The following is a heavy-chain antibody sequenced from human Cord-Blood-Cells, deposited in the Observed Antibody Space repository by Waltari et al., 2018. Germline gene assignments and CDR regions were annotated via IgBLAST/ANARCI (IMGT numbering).Heavy chain of an antibody. CDR2: ISGSGCST. Sequence: EVQLLESGGGLVQPGGSLRLSCAASGFTFSSYAMRWVRQAPGKGLEGVSAISGSGCSTYYADSGKGRFTISRDNSKNTLYLQMNSLRAEDTAVYYCAKGKQWLVLVYWGQGTLVTVSS. CDR3: AKGKQWLVLVY. J-gene: IGHJ4*02. CDR1: GFTFSSYA. V-gene: IGHV3-23*01. D-gene: IGHD6-19*01.